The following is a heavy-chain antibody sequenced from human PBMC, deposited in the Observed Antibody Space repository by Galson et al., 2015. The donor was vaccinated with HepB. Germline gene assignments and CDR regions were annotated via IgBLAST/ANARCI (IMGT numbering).Heavy chain of an antibody. CDR3: ARGATMVNSSPPDY. V-gene: IGHV1-2*06. J-gene: IGHJ4*02. D-gene: IGHD4/OR15-4a*01. CDR1: GYSFTGYY. CDR2: INPNNGGT. Sequence: SVKVSCKASGYSFTGYYMHWVRQAPGQGLEWIGHINPNNGGTNSAQNFQGRVTMTRDTSISTAYMELSSLRSDDTAVYYCARGATMVNSSPPDYWGPGTLVNASS.